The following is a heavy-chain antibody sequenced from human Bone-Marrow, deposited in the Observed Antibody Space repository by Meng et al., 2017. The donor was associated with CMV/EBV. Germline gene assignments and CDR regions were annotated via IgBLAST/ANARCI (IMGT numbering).Heavy chain of an antibody. V-gene: IGHV3-7*01. CDR1: GFTFSSYW. D-gene: IGHD6-19*01. CDR3: AGFAVASTNGVGV. J-gene: IGHJ6*02. CDR2: IKQDGSEK. Sequence: GESLKIFCAASGFTFSSYWMSWVRQAPGKGLEWVAYIKQDGSEKYYVDSVKGRFTISRDNAKNSLILQMNGLRGEDTAVYYCAGFAVASTNGVGVWGQGTTVTVSS.